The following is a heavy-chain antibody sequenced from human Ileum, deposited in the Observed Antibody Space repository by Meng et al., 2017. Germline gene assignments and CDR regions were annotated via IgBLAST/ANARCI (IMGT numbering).Heavy chain of an antibody. CDR2: VYSYVNNK. CDR3: AKDRGVGFTDFDY. D-gene: IGHD3-10*01. Sequence: GGSLRLSCVASGFTFACSAMHWVRQAPGKGLEWVSVVYSYVNNKYYADSVKGRFTISRDNSKNTLFLEMNSLRPEDTAVYYCAKDRGVGFTDFDYWRQGTLVTVSS. CDR1: GFTFACSA. V-gene: IGHV3-30*01. J-gene: IGHJ4*02.